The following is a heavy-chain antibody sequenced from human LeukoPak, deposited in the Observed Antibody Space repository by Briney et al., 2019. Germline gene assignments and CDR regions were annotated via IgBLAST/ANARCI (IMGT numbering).Heavy chain of an antibody. J-gene: IGHJ5*02. CDR1: GFTFSNYN. CDR2: IYYSGST. CDR3: ARDTNWFDP. V-gene: IGHV4-39*07. Sequence: GSLRLSCAASGFTFSNYNINWVRQPPGKGLEWIGSIYYSGSTYYNPSLKSRVTISVDTSKNQFSLKLSSVTAADTAVYYCARDTNWFDPWGQGTLVTVSS.